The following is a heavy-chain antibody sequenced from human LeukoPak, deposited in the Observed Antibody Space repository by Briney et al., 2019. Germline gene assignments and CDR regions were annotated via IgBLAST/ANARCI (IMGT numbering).Heavy chain of an antibody. CDR3: AKDGYCSGGSCQKFFDY. CDR1: GFTFSSYS. CDR2: ITSNTNYI. V-gene: IGHV3-21*04. J-gene: IGHJ4*02. Sequence: GGSLRLSCAASGFTFSSYSMNWVRQAPGTGLEWVSSITSNTNYIYYADSVKGRFTISRDNAKNSLYLQMNSLRAEDTAVYYCAKDGYCSGGSCQKFFDYWGQGTLVTVSS. D-gene: IGHD2-15*01.